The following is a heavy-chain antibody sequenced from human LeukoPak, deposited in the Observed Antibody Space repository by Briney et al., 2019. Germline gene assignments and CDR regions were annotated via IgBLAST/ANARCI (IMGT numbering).Heavy chain of an antibody. D-gene: IGHD3-10*01. CDR1: GFTFSDYY. CDR3: AREDSYYYGSGSYPFDY. Sequence: GGSLRLSCAASGFTFSDYYMSWIRQAPGKGLEWLSYISKNGKTIYYADSVKGRFTISRDNAKNSLYLQMNSLRAEDTAVYYCAREDSYYYGSGSYPFDYWGQGTLVTVSS. J-gene: IGHJ4*02. V-gene: IGHV3-11*04. CDR2: ISKNGKTI.